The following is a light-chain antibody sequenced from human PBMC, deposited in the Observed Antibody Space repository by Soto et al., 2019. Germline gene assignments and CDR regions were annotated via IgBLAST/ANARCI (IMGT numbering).Light chain of an antibody. V-gene: IGLV1-47*01. CDR1: SSNIGSEY. CDR3: AARDDSLSGHWV. J-gene: IGLJ3*02. Sequence: QAVVTQPPSASGTPGQRVTISCSGSSSNIGSEYVVWYQHLPGTAPKLLIYRNNQRPSGVPDRFAGSKSGTSASLAISGLRSEDEAEYYCAARDDSLSGHWVFGGGTKLTVL. CDR2: RNN.